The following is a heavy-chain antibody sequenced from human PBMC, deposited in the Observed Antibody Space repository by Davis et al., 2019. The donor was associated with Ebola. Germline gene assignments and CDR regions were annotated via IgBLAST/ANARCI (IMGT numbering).Heavy chain of an antibody. V-gene: IGHV1-18*04. J-gene: IGHJ4*02. Sequence: ASVKVSCKASGYTFTSYYMHWVRQAPGQGLEWMGWISAYNGNTNYAQKLQGRVTMTTDTSTSTAYMELRSLRSDDTAVYYCARLVGATSSFDYWGQGTLVTVSS. D-gene: IGHD1-26*01. CDR2: ISAYNGNT. CDR1: GYTFTSYY. CDR3: ARLVGATSSFDY.